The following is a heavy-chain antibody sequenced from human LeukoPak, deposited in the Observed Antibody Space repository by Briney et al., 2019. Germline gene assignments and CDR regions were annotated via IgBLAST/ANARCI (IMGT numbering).Heavy chain of an antibody. D-gene: IGHD3-22*01. CDR1: GGTFGSYA. J-gene: IGHJ6*02. V-gene: IGHV1-69*13. Sequence: ASVKVSCKASGGTFGSYAISWVRQAPGQGLEWMGGIIPIFGTANYAQKFQGRVTITADESTSTAYMELSSLRSEDTAVYYCATSYYYDSSGYYHPYYYYYGMDVWGQGTTVTVSS. CDR2: IIPIFGTA. CDR3: ATSYYYDSSGYYHPYYYYYGMDV.